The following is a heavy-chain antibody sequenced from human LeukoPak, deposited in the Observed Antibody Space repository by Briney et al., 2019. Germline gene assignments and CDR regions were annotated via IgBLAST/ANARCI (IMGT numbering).Heavy chain of an antibody. V-gene: IGHV1-69*13. CDR1: GGTFSSYA. Sequence: SVKVSCKASGGTFSSYAISWVRQAPGQGLEWMGGIIPIFGTANYAQKFQGRVTITADESTSTAYMELSSLRSEDTAVYYCASGYCSGDCYWDYWGQGTLVTVSS. D-gene: IGHD2-21*02. CDR2: IIPIFGTA. J-gene: IGHJ4*02. CDR3: ASGYCSGDCYWDY.